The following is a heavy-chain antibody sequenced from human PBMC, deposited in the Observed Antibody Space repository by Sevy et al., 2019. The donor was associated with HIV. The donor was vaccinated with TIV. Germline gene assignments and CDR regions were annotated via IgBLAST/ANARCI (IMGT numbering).Heavy chain of an antibody. J-gene: IGHJ6*03. Sequence: GGSLRLSCAASGFTFSSYGMDWVRQAPGKGLEWVAFIRYDGSSEYHADSVKGRFTISRDNSKNTVYQQMNSLRVEDTGVYYCAKSHIAEAGIGYTDVWGKGTTVTVSS. V-gene: IGHV3-30*02. D-gene: IGHD6-13*01. CDR3: AKSHIAEAGIGYTDV. CDR2: IRYDGSSE. CDR1: GFTFSSYG.